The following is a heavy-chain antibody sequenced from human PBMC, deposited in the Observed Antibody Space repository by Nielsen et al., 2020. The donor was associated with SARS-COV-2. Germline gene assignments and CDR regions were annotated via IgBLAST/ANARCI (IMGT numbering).Heavy chain of an antibody. CDR2: IGTAGDT. Sequence: GGSLRLSCAASGFTFSSYDMHWVRQATGKGLEWVSAIGTAGDTYSPGSVKGRFTISRENAKNSLYLQMNSLRAGDTAVYYCARGSVVAARPGRRAYYYYGMDVWGQGTTVTVSS. V-gene: IGHV3-13*04. J-gene: IGHJ6*02. CDR3: ARGSVVAARPGRRAYYYYGMDV. D-gene: IGHD6-6*01. CDR1: GFTFSSYD.